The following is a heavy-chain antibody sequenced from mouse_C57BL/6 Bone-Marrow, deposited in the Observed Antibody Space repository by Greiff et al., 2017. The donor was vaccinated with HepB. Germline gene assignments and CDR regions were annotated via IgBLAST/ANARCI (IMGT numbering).Heavy chain of an antibody. V-gene: IGHV1-64*01. CDR2: IHPNSGST. J-gene: IGHJ3*01. CDR1: GYTFTSYW. CDR3: ALEGIDSSGSWFAY. Sequence: QVQLQQPGAELVKPGASVKLSCKASGYTFTSYWMHWVKQRPGQGLEWIGMIHPNSGSTNYNEKFKSKATLTVDKSSSTAYMQLSSLTSEDSAVYYCALEGIDSSGSWFAYWGQGTLVTVSA. D-gene: IGHD3-2*02.